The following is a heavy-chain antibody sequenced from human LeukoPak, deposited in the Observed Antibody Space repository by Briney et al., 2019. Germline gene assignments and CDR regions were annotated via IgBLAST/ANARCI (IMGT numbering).Heavy chain of an antibody. Sequence: GGSLRLSCAASGFTFSTFGMHWVRQAPGKWLEWVAFIRYDETSKYYADSVNGRFTITRNNSKNSLHLQINSMRAEDTAVYYCAKDLESRISGGYFDPWGQGTLVTVSS. CDR1: GFTFSTFG. CDR3: AKDLESRISGGYFDP. V-gene: IGHV3-30*02. D-gene: IGHD6-25*01. CDR2: IRYDETSK. J-gene: IGHJ5*02.